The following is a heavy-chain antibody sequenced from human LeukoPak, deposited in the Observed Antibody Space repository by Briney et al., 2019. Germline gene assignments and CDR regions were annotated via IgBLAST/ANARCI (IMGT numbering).Heavy chain of an antibody. Sequence: ASVKVSCTASGYTFTSYAMNWVRQAPGQGLEWMGWINTNTGNPTYAQGFTGRFVFSLDTSISTAYLQISSLKAEDTAVYYCAREGSSRGIDAFDIWGQGTMVTVSS. J-gene: IGHJ3*02. CDR1: GYTFTSYA. CDR3: AREGSSRGIDAFDI. D-gene: IGHD6-13*01. V-gene: IGHV7-4-1*02. CDR2: INTNTGNP.